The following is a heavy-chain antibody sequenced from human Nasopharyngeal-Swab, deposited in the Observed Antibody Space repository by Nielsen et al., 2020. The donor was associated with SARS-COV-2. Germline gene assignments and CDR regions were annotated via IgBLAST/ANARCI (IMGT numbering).Heavy chain of an antibody. CDR2: ISWDSRSR. J-gene: IGHJ4*02. CDR1: GFVFEDYG. V-gene: IGHV3-9*01. Sequence: SLKISCAASGFVFEDYGMHWVRQVPGKGLEWVSGISWDSRSRGYADSVKGRFTISKDDAKNTLYLQMNSLRVEDTALYYCAKGYDSWVGVTDDYWGQGTLVTVSS. CDR3: AKGYDSWVGVTDDY. D-gene: IGHD1-26*01.